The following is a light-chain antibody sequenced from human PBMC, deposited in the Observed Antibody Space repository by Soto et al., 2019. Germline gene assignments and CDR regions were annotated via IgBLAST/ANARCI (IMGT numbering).Light chain of an antibody. V-gene: IGKV1-5*03. J-gene: IGKJ1*01. CDR3: QQYNSYST. CDR1: QSISSW. CDR2: KAS. Sequence: DIHITQSPSTLSSSLVDRFTITCRASQSISSWLAWYQQKPGKAPKLLIYKASSLESGVPSRFSGSGSGTEFTLTISSLQPDDFATYYCQQYNSYSTFGQGTKV.